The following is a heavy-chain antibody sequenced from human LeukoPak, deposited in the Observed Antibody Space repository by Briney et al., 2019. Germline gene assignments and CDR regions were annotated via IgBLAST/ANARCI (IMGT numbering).Heavy chain of an antibody. V-gene: IGHV3-30-3*01. Sequence: GGSLRLSCAASGFTFSSYAMHWVRQAPGKGLEWVAVISYDGSNKYYADSVKGRFTISRDNSKNTLYLQMNSLRAEDTAVYYCARNLGDVQWLVHSFDYWGQGTLVTVSS. CDR2: ISYDGSNK. J-gene: IGHJ4*02. CDR3: ARNLGDVQWLVHSFDY. CDR1: GFTFSSYA. D-gene: IGHD6-19*01.